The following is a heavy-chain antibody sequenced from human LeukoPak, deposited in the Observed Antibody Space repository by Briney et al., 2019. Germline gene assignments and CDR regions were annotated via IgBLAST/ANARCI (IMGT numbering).Heavy chain of an antibody. CDR2: IYWDDDK. J-gene: IGHJ3*02. V-gene: IGHV2-5*08. CDR3: AHRRTMNAFDI. CDR1: GFSLTTSGMC. D-gene: IGHD3-22*01. Sequence: SGPALVKPTQTLTLTCTFSGFSLTTSGMCVSWIRQPPGKALEWLALIYWDDDKRYSPSLKSRLTITKDTSKNQVVLTMTNMDPEDTATYYCAHRRTMNAFDIWGQGTMVTVSS.